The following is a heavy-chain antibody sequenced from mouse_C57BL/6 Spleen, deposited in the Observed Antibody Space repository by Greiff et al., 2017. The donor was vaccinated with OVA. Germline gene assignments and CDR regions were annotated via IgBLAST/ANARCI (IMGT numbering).Heavy chain of an antibody. V-gene: IGHV5-17*01. D-gene: IGHD1-1*01. Sequence: EVMLVESGGGLVKPGGSLKLSCAASGFTFSDYGMHWVRQAPEKGLEWVAYISSGSSTIYYADTVKGRFTISRDNAKNTLFLQMTSLRSEDTAMYYCARRAYYGSSYGYYFDYWGQGTTLTVSS. J-gene: IGHJ2*01. CDR2: ISSGSSTI. CDR3: ARRAYYGSSYGYYFDY. CDR1: GFTFSDYG.